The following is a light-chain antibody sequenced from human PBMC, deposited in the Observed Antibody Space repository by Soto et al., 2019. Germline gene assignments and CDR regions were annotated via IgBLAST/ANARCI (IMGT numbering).Light chain of an antibody. CDR3: QHRHNWPLT. Sequence: EIVLTQSPGTLSLSPGESATLSCRASQSVDSSYLAWYQHKPGQAPRLLIYDASSRYTGIPDRFSGSGSGTDFTLTISSLEPEDFAVYYCQHRHNWPLTFGGGTRVDIK. J-gene: IGKJ4*01. V-gene: IGKV3D-20*02. CDR2: DAS. CDR1: QSVDSSY.